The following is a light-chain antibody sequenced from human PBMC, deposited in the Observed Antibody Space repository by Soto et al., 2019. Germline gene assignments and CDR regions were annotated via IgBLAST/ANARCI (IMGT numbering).Light chain of an antibody. CDR3: QLYGSSPIT. Sequence: EIVLTQTPGTRSMSPGERATLTCRVSQRVSSNYLPWYHQQPGPAPRLLIYGASNTATGIPDSFSGSGSWTDFTLTIIRLEPEYFAVYYCQLYGSSPITFGQGTRLEI. CDR2: GAS. V-gene: IGKV3-20*01. CDR1: QRVSSNY. J-gene: IGKJ5*01.